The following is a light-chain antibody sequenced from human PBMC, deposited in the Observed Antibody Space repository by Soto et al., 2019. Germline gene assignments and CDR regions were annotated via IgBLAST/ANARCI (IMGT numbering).Light chain of an antibody. V-gene: IGLV2-8*01. CDR2: EVT. Sequence: QSALAQPPSASGSLGQSVTISCTGTSSDVGAYNYVSWYQQHPGKAPKLMIYEVTRRPSGVPDRFSGSKSGNTASLNVSGLQAEDEADYYCCSYAVNNDYVFGTGTKVTVL. J-gene: IGLJ1*01. CDR1: SSDVGAYNY. CDR3: CSYAVNNDYV.